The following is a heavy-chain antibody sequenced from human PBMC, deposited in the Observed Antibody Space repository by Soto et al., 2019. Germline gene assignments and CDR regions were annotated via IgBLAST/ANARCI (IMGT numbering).Heavy chain of an antibody. CDR1: GGSISSADDS. J-gene: IGHJ6*02. D-gene: IGHD3-3*01. V-gene: IGHV4-30-4*01. CDR2: RSYSGSA. Sequence: PSETLSLTCTVSGGSISSADDSWSWVRQPPGKGLEWIGHRSYSGSAYYNPPLESRVTISVDTSKNQFSLRLSSVTAADTAVYYCAREASGHITIFGVALGGAMDVWGQGTTVTVSS. CDR3: AREASGHITIFGVALGGAMDV.